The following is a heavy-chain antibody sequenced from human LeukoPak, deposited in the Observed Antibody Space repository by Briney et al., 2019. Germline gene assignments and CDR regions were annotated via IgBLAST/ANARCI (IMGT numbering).Heavy chain of an antibody. Sequence: PGGSLRLSCAASGFTFSSYGMHWVRQAPGKGLEWVAVIWYDGSNKYYADSVKGRFTISRDNSKNTLYLQMTSLRAEDTAVYYCAKDRGIAVAGIYDYWGQGTLVTVSS. CDR2: IWYDGSNK. D-gene: IGHD6-19*01. CDR3: AKDRGIAVAGIYDY. V-gene: IGHV3-33*06. CDR1: GFTFSSYG. J-gene: IGHJ4*02.